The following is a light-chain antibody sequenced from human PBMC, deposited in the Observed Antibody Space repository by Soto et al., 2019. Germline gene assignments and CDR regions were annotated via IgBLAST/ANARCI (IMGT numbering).Light chain of an antibody. Sequence: QSVLTQPPSASGTPVQSVTISCSGSSSNIGRNFAYWYRQLPGTAPKLLIYRNDQRPSGVPDRISGSKSGDSASLAISGLRSEDEADYYCAAWDDSLSGVVFGGGTKLTVL. CDR2: RND. CDR3: AAWDDSLSGVV. CDR1: SSNIGRNF. V-gene: IGLV1-47*01. J-gene: IGLJ2*01.